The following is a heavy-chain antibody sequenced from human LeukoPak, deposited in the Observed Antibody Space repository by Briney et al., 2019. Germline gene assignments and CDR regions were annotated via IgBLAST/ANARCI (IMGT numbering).Heavy chain of an antibody. V-gene: IGHV3-74*01. J-gene: IGHJ4*02. CDR2: ISMDGTTT. CDR1: EFTFSSYW. CDR3: ARSYDFWRAIKNPFDY. D-gene: IGHD3-3*01. Sequence: GGSLRLSCAASEFTFSSYWMHWVRQTPGKGLLWVSRISMDGTTTTYADSVKGRFTISRDNAKNSLYLQMNSLRAEDTAVYYCARSYDFWRAIKNPFDYWGQGTLVTVSS.